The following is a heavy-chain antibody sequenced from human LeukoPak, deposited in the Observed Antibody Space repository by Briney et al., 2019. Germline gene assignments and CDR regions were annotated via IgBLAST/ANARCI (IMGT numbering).Heavy chain of an antibody. D-gene: IGHD6-19*01. CDR2: IYYSGST. Sequence: SETLSLTCTISGGSISSYYWSWIRQPPGKGLEWIGYIYYSGSTNYNPSLKSRVTISVDTSKNQFSLKLSSVTTADTTVYYCARKVGYSSGWFFDYWGQGTLVTVSS. J-gene: IGHJ4*02. CDR1: GGSISSYY. V-gene: IGHV4-59*01. CDR3: ARKVGYSSGWFFDY.